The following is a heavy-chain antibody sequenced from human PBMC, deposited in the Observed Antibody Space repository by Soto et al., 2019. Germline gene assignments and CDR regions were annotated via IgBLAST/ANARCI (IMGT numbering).Heavy chain of an antibody. CDR2: ISSSSSYI. J-gene: IGHJ6*02. D-gene: IGHD5-18*01. CDR1: GFTFSSYS. CDR3: ALQPSPNYGMDV. Sequence: GGSLRLSCAASGFTFSSYSMNWVRQAPGKGLEWVSSISSSSSYIYYADSVKGRFTISRDNAKNSLYLQMNSLRAEDTAVYYCALQPSPNYGMDVWGQGTTVTVSS. V-gene: IGHV3-21*01.